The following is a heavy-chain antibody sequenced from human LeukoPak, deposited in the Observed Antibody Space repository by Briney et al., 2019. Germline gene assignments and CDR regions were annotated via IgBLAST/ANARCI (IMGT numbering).Heavy chain of an antibody. V-gene: IGHV4-61*02. Sequence: SETLPLTCTVSGGSISSGSYYWSWIRQPAGTGLEWIGRIYTSGRNIYNPSLKSRVTISVDTSKNQFSLKLSSVTAADTAVYYCARQEAWELRAFDIWGQGTMVTVSS. CDR2: IYTSGRN. J-gene: IGHJ3*02. CDR3: ARQEAWELRAFDI. CDR1: GGSISSGSYY. D-gene: IGHD1-26*01.